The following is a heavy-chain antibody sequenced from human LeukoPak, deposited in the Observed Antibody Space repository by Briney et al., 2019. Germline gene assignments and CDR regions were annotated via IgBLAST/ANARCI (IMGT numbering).Heavy chain of an antibody. V-gene: IGHV4-39*01. CDR2: IYHSGST. CDR1: GGSISSSGYY. J-gene: IGHJ4*02. D-gene: IGHD5-18*01. CDR3: ARPRGYSYGYIDY. Sequence: SETLSLTCTVSGGSISSSGYYWGWIRQPPGKGLEWIGSIYHSGSTYYNPSLESRVTISVDTSKNQFSLKLSSVTAADTAVYYCARPRGYSYGYIDYWGQGTLVTVSS.